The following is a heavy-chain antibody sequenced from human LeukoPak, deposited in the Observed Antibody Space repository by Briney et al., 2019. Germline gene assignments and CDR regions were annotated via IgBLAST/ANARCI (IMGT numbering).Heavy chain of an antibody. V-gene: IGHV3-15*01. CDR3: TTEGGWSFYFDY. D-gene: IGHD2-15*01. CDR1: GFTFSNAW. Sequence: GGSLRLSCAASGFTFSNAWLNWVRQAPGKGLEWVGHIKSKTDGGTTDYAAPVKGRFTISRDDSKNTLYLQMNSLKTEDTAVYYCTTEGGWSFYFDYWGQGTLVTVSS. CDR2: IKSKTDGGTT. J-gene: IGHJ4*02.